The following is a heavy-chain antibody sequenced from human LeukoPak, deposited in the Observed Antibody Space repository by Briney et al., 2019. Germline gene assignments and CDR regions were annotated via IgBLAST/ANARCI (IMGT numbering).Heavy chain of an antibody. CDR3: ARETCSSTSCSNWFDP. V-gene: IGHV1-2*06. CDR1: GYTFTDYY. Sequence: ASVKVSCKASGYTFTDYYMHWVRQAPGQGLEWMGRIDPNSGGTNYAQRFQGRVTMTRDTSISTAYMELRSLRSDDTAVYYCARETCSSTSCSNWFDPWGQGTLVTVSS. J-gene: IGHJ5*02. CDR2: IDPNSGGT. D-gene: IGHD2-2*01.